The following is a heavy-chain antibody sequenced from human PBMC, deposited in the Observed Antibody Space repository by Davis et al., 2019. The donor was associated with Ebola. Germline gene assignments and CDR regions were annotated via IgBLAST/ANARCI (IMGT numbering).Heavy chain of an antibody. CDR1: GYTFTGYY. CDR3: ARVCCVWNDQTPLY. J-gene: IGHJ4*02. V-gene: IGHV1-69*13. CDR2: IIPIFGTA. D-gene: IGHD1-1*01. Sequence: SVKVSCKASGYTFTGYYMHWVRQAPGQGLEWMGGIIPIFGTANYAQKFQGRVTITADESTSTAYMELSSLRSEDTAVYYCARVCCVWNDQTPLYWGQGTLVTVSS.